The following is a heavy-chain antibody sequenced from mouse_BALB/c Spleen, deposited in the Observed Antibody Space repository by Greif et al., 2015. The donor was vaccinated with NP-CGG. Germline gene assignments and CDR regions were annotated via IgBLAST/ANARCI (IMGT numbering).Heavy chain of an antibody. Sequence: EVKLVESGAELVKPGASVKLSCTASGFNIKDTYMHWVEQRPEQGLEWIGRIDPANGNTKYDPKFQGKATITADTSSNTAYLQLSSLTSEDTAVYYCARAITTAYWGQGTLVTVSA. CDR3: ARAITTAY. CDR1: GFNIKDTY. CDR2: IDPANGNT. J-gene: IGHJ3*01. V-gene: IGHV14-3*02. D-gene: IGHD1-2*01.